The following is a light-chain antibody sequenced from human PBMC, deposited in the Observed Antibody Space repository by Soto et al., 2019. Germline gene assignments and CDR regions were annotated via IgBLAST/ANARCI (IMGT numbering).Light chain of an antibody. J-gene: IGLJ1*01. Sequence: QPVLTQPPSASGTPGQRVTISCSGSSSNIGSNTVNWYQQLPGTAPKLLIYSNNQRPSGVPDRFSGSKSGTSASLAISGLQSEDEADYYCAAWDDSLNGDYVFGTWTKLTVL. CDR2: SNN. CDR1: SSNIGSNT. CDR3: AAWDDSLNGDYV. V-gene: IGLV1-44*01.